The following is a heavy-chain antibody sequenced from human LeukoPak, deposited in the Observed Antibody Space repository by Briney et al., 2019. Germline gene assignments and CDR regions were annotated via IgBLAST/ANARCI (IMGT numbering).Heavy chain of an antibody. J-gene: IGHJ6*03. D-gene: IGHD2-8*01. CDR1: GYTFTDYY. Sequence: ASVKVSCKASGYTFTDYYMHWVRQAPGQGLEWMGWINPNSGGTNYAQKFQGRVTMTRDTSISTAYMELSRLRSDDTAVYYCARGAGIHLLIYFYFYMDVWGKGSTVTVSS. CDR2: INPNSGGT. V-gene: IGHV1-2*02. CDR3: ARGAGIHLLIYFYFYMDV.